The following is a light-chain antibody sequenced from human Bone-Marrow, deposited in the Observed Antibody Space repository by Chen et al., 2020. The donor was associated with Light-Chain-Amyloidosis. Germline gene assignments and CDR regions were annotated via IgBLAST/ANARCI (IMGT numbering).Light chain of an antibody. Sequence: QSVLTQPPSTSGTPGQPVTITCSGSSSNIGSNIVTWYQHLPGAAPTLLIYNDDKRPSGVPDRFSASRSGTSASLAISGLQSGDEGDYHCATWDDRLIGYVFGSGTEVTVL. CDR2: NDD. V-gene: IGLV1-44*01. J-gene: IGLJ1*01. CDR1: SSNIGSNI. CDR3: ATWDDRLIGYV.